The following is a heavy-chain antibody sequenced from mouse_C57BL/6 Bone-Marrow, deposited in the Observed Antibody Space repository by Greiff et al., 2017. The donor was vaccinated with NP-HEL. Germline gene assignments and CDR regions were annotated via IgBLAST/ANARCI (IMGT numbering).Heavy chain of an antibody. CDR1: GFTFSSYG. CDR3: ARQGGLFGAY. J-gene: IGHJ3*01. CDR2: ISSGGSYN. V-gene: IGHV5-6*01. D-gene: IGHD1-1*01. Sequence: EVMLVESGGDLVKPGGSLKLSCAASGFTFSSYGMSWVRQTPDKRLEWVATISSGGSYNYYPDSVKGRFTISRDNAKNTLYLQMSSLKSEDTAMYYCARQGGLFGAYWVQGTLVTVSA.